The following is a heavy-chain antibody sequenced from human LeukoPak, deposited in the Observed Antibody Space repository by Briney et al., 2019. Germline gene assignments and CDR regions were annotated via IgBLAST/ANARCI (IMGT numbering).Heavy chain of an antibody. CDR2: IIPIFGTA. CDR1: GGTFSSYA. CDR3: ATASGSYYGGIDY. V-gene: IGHV1-69*13. Sequence: RGASVKVSCKASGGTFSSYAISWVRQAPGQGLEWMGGIIPIFGTANYAQKFQGRVTITADESTSTAYMELSSLRSEDTAVYYCATASGSYYGGIDYWGQGTLVTVSS. J-gene: IGHJ4*02. D-gene: IGHD1-26*01.